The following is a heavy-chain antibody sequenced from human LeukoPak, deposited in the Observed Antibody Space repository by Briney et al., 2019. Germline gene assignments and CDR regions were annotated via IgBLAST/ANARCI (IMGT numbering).Heavy chain of an antibody. J-gene: IGHJ4*02. V-gene: IGHV3-48*03. CDR1: GFTFSSYE. Sequence: PGGSLRLSCAASGFTFSSYEMNWVRQAPGKGLEWVSYISSSGSTIYYADSVKGRFTISRDNAKNSLYLQMNSLRAEDTAVYYCVQLERRGYFDYWGQGTLVSVSS. CDR3: VQLERRGYFDY. CDR2: ISSSGSTI. D-gene: IGHD1-1*01.